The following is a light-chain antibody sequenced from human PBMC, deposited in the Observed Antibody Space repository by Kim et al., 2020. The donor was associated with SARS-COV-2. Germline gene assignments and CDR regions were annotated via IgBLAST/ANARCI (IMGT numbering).Light chain of an antibody. J-gene: IGKJ4*01. CDR1: QRLRSR. CDR3: QQYNTWRSIT. Sequence: EIVMTQSPATLSVSPGETATLSCRASQRLRSRLAWYQQKPGQAPRLLIYGASTRATGIPTRFTGSGSETEFALTISSLQSDDFAIYYCQQYNTWRSITFGGGTKVDIK. V-gene: IGKV3-15*01. CDR2: GAS.